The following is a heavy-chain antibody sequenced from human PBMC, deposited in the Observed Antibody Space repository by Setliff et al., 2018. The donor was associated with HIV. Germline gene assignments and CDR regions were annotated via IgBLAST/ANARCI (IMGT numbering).Heavy chain of an antibody. V-gene: IGHV3-33*03. CDR1: GFTFSSHG. CDR2: IWYDGSKK. Sequence: GGSLRLSCVASGFTFSSHGMHWVRRAPGKGLECVANIWYDGSKKYYADSVKGRFTISRDNAKNFVYLQVNSLRAEDTAVYYCAKEGWFDPWGRGTLVTVSS. CDR3: AKEGWFDP. J-gene: IGHJ5*02.